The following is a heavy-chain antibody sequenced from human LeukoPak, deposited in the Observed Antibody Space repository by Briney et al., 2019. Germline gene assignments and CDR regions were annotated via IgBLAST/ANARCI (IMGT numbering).Heavy chain of an antibody. CDR3: ARVSGSGLYFKSFDP. V-gene: IGHV4-4*02. J-gene: IGHJ5*01. Sequence: RTSETLSLTCSVSGDDISSSNWWMWVRQPPQKGLEWIGEVYHSGSMNYNPSLKSRIYMSVDKSQNRFSLRLTSVTAADMAVYFCARVSGSGLYFKSFDPWGQGTLVIVSS. CDR1: GDDISSSNW. CDR2: VYHSGSM. D-gene: IGHD3-10*01.